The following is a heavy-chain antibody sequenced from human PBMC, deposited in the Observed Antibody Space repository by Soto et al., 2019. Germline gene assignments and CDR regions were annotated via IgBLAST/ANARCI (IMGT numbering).Heavy chain of an antibody. D-gene: IGHD1-1*01. CDR1: YGSFSAPDL. CDR2: VHISGHS. J-gene: IGHJ5*01. CDR3: ARVRQGCSANNCYFDP. V-gene: IGHV4-4*02. Sequence: SETLSVTCTLSYGSFSAPDLFNCFRPSPDKGLEWIAEVHISGHSNYNPSLRSRVSVSIDSSKNQFYLNLNSVTAADTAIYYCARVRQGCSANNCYFDPWGQGTQVTVSS.